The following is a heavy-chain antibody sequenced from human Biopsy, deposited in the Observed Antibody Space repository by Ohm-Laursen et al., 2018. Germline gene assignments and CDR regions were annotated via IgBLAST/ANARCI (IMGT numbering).Heavy chain of an antibody. CDR3: ARDETGSSVFGPYYNGMDV. CDR1: GYSFTKYY. J-gene: IGHJ6*02. Sequence: ASVKVSCNASGYSFTKYYINWVRQAPGQGLEWMGIINPTGGTTSYAEKFQGRVTLTRDTSTGTVYLELNSLIYEDTALYYCARDETGSSVFGPYYNGMDVWGQGTTVTVSS. V-gene: IGHV1-46*01. CDR2: INPTGGTT. D-gene: IGHD3-9*01.